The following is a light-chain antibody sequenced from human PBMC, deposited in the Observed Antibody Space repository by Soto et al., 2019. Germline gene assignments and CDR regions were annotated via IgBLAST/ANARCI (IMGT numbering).Light chain of an antibody. J-gene: IGKJ1*01. CDR1: QYINTR. CDR2: QTS. Sequence: EIVLTQSPATLSSFPGDRVTLSCRASQYINTRLAWYQHRPGQAPRLLIYQTSLRAAGIPARFSASGSGTDFTLTISDVQPEDFALYYCHQRQSWPRTFGQGTKVYIK. V-gene: IGKV3-11*01. CDR3: HQRQSWPRT.